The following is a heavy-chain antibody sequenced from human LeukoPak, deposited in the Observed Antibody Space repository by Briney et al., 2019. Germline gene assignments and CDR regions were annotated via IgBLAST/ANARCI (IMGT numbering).Heavy chain of an antibody. CDR2: ISGSGGST. J-gene: IGHJ4*02. D-gene: IGHD4-17*01. V-gene: IGHV3-23*01. Sequence: GGSLRLSCAASGFTLSSYAMSWVRQAPGKGLEWVSAISGSGGSTYYADSVKGRFTISRDNSKNTLYLQMNSLRAEDTAVYYCATKPDYGDVDYWGQGTLVTVSS. CDR3: ATKPDYGDVDY. CDR1: GFTLSSYA.